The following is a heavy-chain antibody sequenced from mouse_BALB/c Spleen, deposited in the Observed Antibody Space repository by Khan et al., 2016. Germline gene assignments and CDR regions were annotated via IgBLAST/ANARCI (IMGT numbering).Heavy chain of an antibody. J-gene: IGHJ4*01. V-gene: IGHV3-2*02. CDR1: GYSITSDYA. Sequence: QLEESGPGLVKPSQSLSLTCTVTGYSITSDYAWNWIRQFPGNRLEWMGYISYSGSTSYNPSLKSRISITRDTSKNPFFLQLNSVTSEDTATXYLARSDYGDKDAMDYWGQGTSVTVSS. D-gene: IGHD1-1*01. CDR2: ISYSGST. CDR3: ARSDYGDKDAMDY.